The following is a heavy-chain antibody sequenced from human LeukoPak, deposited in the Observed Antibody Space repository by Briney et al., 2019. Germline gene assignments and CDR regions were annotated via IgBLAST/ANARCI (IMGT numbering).Heavy chain of an antibody. CDR2: INHSGST. CDR3: ARVHYSGCSF. D-gene: IGHD6-19*01. V-gene: IGHV4-4*02. CDR1: GGSISNTNW. Sequence: PSETLSLTCGVSGGSISNTNWWTWIRQPPGEGLEWIGEINHSGSTNYNPSLKSRVTISVDTSKNQFSLKLSSVTAADTAVYYCARVHYSGCSFWGQGTLVTVPS. J-gene: IGHJ4*02.